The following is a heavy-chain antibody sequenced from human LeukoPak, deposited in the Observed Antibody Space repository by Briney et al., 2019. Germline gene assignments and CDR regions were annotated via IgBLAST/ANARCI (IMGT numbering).Heavy chain of an antibody. CDR1: GYTFTGYY. V-gene: IGHV1-2*06. D-gene: IGHD1-26*01. Sequence: ASVKVSCTASGYTFTGYYMHWVRQAPGQGLEWMGRINPNSGGTNYAQKFQGRVTMTRDTSISTAYMELSRLRSDDTAVYYCARLIVGATPNVDYWGQGTLVTVSS. CDR3: ARLIVGATPNVDY. J-gene: IGHJ4*02. CDR2: INPNSGGT.